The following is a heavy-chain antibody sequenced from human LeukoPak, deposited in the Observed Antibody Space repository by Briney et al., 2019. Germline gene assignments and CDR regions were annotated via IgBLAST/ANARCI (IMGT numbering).Heavy chain of an antibody. CDR2: IKQDGNEK. Sequence: GGSLRLSCAASGFTFSSYWMSWVRQAPGKGLGWVANIKQDGNEKYYADSVKGRFTISRDNAKKSLYLQMNSLRAEDTAVYYCARVGDNSGSYFDYWGQGTLVTVSS. J-gene: IGHJ4*02. D-gene: IGHD3-22*01. CDR1: GFTFSSYW. V-gene: IGHV3-7*01. CDR3: ARVGDNSGSYFDY.